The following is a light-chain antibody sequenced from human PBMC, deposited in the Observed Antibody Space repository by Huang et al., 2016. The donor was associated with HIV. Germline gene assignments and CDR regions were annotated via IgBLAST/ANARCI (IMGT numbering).Light chain of an antibody. CDR3: MQTKQPAT. J-gene: IGKJ1*01. CDR1: QSLLHTDGKTY. Sequence: DIVMTQTPLSLSVSPGQPASISCNSSQSLLHTDGKTYFYWYLQRPGQSPQLLIYEVANRFSGVPERFSGGGSGTDFTLKISRVEAEDAGVYYCMQTKQPATFGQGTKVEIK. V-gene: IGKV2D-29*02. CDR2: EVA.